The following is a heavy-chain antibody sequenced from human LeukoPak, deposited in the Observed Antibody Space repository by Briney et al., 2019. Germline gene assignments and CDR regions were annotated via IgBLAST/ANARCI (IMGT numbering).Heavy chain of an antibody. D-gene: IGHD2-15*01. Sequence: SETLSLTCTVSGVSISNYCWSWIRQPPGKGLEWIGYVYYTGNTNHNPSLQSRVTISVDTSKNQFSLKLSSVTAADTAVYFCARRVAIKPRYYFDYWGQGILVTVSS. J-gene: IGHJ4*02. V-gene: IGHV4-59*08. CDR1: GVSISNYC. CDR3: ARRVAIKPRYYFDY. CDR2: VYYTGNT.